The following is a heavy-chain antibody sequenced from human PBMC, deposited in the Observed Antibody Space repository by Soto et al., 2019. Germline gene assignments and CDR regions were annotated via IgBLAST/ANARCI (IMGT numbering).Heavy chain of an antibody. CDR2: FSGGGDTT. Sequence: EVQLLESGGGLVQPGGSLRLSCAASGFTFNNFAMPWVPQAQGKGLEWVSAFSGGGDTTSYADSVKGRFTVSRDGSKNTLYLQMSSLRAEDTALYYCAKGRGGSGSLTPRVDFWGQGTLVTVSS. V-gene: IGHV3-23*01. J-gene: IGHJ4*02. CDR3: AKGRGGSGSLTPRVDF. CDR1: GFTFNNFA. D-gene: IGHD3-10*01.